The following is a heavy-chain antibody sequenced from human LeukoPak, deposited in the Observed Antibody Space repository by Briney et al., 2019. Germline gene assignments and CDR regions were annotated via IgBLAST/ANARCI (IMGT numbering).Heavy chain of an antibody. D-gene: IGHD6-13*01. CDR3: ARDLSSWAGYFDY. CDR1: GGSVNSYF. V-gene: IGHV4-59*02. CDR2: IFYNGNT. Sequence: PSETLSLTCTVSGGSVNSYFWSWIRQPPGKGLEWIAYIFYNGNTNYNPSLKSRVTISVDTSKNQFSLNLNSVTAADTAVYYCARDLSSWAGYFDYWGQGTLVTVSS. J-gene: IGHJ4*02.